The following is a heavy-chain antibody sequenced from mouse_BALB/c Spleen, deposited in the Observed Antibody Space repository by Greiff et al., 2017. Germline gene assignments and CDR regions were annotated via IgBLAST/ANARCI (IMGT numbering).Heavy chain of an antibody. J-gene: IGHJ4*01. D-gene: IGHD3-1*01. Sequence: VKLVESGPQLVRPGASVKISCKASGYSFTSYWMHWVKQRPGQGLEWIGMIDPSDSETRLNQKFKDKATLTVDKSSSTAYMQLSSPTSEDSAVYYCANSSGDPYYAMDYWGQGTSVTVSS. CDR1: GYSFTSYW. CDR2: IDPSDSET. CDR3: ANSSGDPYYAMDY. V-gene: IGHV1S126*01.